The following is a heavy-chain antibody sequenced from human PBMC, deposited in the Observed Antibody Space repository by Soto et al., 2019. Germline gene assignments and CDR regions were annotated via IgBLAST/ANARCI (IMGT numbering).Heavy chain of an antibody. V-gene: IGHV1-18*01. CDR3: ARRYNGSAIYPRI. J-gene: IGHJ4*02. D-gene: IGHD3-10*01. Sequence: KGLEWMGWINPNSGGTNYAQKLQGRVTMTTDTSTSTAYMELRSLRSDDTALFYCARRYNGSAIYPRICGERILVTVYS. CDR2: INPNSGGT.